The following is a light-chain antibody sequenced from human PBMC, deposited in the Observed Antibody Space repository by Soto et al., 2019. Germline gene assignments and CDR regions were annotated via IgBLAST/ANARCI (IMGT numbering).Light chain of an antibody. CDR3: HQYHNWPPYT. CDR1: QSVSSN. V-gene: IGKV3-15*01. J-gene: IGKJ2*01. CDR2: GAS. Sequence: EIVMTQSPATLSVSPGERATLSCRASQSVSSNLAWYQQKPGQAPRLLIFGASTRATGIPARFSGSGSGTEFTLTISSLHSEDFAVYYCHQYHNWPPYTFGQGTKLEIK.